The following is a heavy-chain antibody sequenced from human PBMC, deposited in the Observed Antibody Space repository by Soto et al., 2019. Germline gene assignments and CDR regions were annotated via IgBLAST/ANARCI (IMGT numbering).Heavy chain of an antibody. CDR2: INHSGST. CDR1: GGSFSGYY. D-gene: IGHD1-26*01. Sequence: SETLSLTCAVYGGSFSGYYWTWIRQPPGTGLEWIGEINHSGSTNYNPSLKSRVTISVDTSKNQFSLKLTSVTAADTAVYYCARAPGYSGNWFDPWGQGTLVTVSS. CDR3: ARAPGYSGNWFDP. J-gene: IGHJ5*02. V-gene: IGHV4-34*01.